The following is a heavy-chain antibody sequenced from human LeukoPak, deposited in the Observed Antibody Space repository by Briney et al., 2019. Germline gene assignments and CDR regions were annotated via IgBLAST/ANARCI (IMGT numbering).Heavy chain of an antibody. CDR1: GASVYSGDYY. V-gene: IGHV4-39*01. D-gene: IGHD3-10*01. J-gene: IGHJ4*01. Sequence: PSETLSLTCSVLGASVYSGDYYWVWIRQPPGKGLEYIGAVYYSGSTFDNPSLSDRITTSVDTSKNQFSLNLASVTATDTAVYYCARRGVFGSDNYFEYWGQGILVIVSS. CDR2: VYYSGST. CDR3: ARRGVFGSDNYFEY.